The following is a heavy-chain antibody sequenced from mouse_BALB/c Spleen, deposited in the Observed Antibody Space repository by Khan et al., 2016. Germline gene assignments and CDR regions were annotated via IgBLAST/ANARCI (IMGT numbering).Heavy chain of an antibody. V-gene: IGHV1S137*01. CDR3: ARSRDYDWFAY. CDR2: ISTYNGHT. J-gene: IGHJ3*01. D-gene: IGHD2-4*01. Sequence: VQLQESGPEVVRPGVSVKISCKGSGYTFTDYAIHWVKQSHAKSLEWIGVISTYNGHTNYNQKFKGKATMTVDKSSSTAFMELARLTSEDSAIYYCARSRDYDWFAYWGQGTLVTVSA. CDR1: GYTFTDYA.